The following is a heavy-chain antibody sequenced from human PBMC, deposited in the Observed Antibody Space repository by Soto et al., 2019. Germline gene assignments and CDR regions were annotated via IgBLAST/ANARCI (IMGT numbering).Heavy chain of an antibody. J-gene: IGHJ4*02. CDR1: GGSISSSS. Sequence: TLSLTCTVSGGSISSSSWSWIRQPPGRGLEWIGYIYNNGRTDYNPSLKSRVTISVDTSKNHFSLKLSSVTPADTAVYYCARARFCTSTSCYHYFGFWGQGTLVTVS. CDR2: IYNNGRT. D-gene: IGHD2-2*01. CDR3: ARARFCTSTSCYHYFGF. V-gene: IGHV4-59*01.